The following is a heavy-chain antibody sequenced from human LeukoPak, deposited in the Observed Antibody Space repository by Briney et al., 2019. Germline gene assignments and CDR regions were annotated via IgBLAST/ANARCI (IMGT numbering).Heavy chain of an antibody. V-gene: IGHV4-59*01. CDR1: GGSISSYY. J-gene: IGHJ6*03. CDR2: IYYSGST. CDR3: ARRRWAYYDFWSGYPYYMDV. Sequence: SETLSLTCTASGGSISSYYWSWIRQPPGKGLEWIGYIYYSGSTNYNPSLKSRVTISVDTSKNQFSLKLSSVTAADTAVYYCARRRWAYYDFWSGYPYYMDVWGKGTTVTVSS. D-gene: IGHD3-3*01.